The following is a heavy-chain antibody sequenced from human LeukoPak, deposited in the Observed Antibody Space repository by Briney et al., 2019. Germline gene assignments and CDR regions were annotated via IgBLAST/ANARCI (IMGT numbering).Heavy chain of an antibody. J-gene: IGHJ6*03. CDR2: IRHSDSNT. Sequence: GGSLRLSCAASGFTFSGSDMSWVRQAPGSGLEWVSSIRHSDSNTYYADSVMGRFTISRDNSKNTLYLQMNNLSAEDTAVYYCAKRGNPTVGHHYLDVWGKGTTVSVSS. CDR3: AKRGNPTVGHHYLDV. V-gene: IGHV3-23*05. CDR1: GFTFSGSD. D-gene: IGHD1-1*01.